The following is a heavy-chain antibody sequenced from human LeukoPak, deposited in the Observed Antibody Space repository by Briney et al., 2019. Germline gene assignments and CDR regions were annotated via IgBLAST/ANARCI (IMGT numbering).Heavy chain of an antibody. V-gene: IGHV3-30*03. CDR2: ISYDGSNK. D-gene: IGHD1-26*01. J-gene: IGHJ4*02. CDR3: AVGDSGFDY. CDR1: GFTFSSSA. Sequence: PGGSLRLSCAASGFTFSSSAMSWVRQAPGKGLEWVAVISYDGSNKYYADSVKGRFTISRDNSKNTLYLQMNSLRAEDTAVYYCAVGDSGFDYWGQGTLVTVSS.